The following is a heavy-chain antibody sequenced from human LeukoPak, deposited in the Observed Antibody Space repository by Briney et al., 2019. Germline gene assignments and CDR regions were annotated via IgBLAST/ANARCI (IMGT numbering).Heavy chain of an antibody. J-gene: IGHJ6*03. V-gene: IGHV4-39*07. CDR3: RAASSGPLFTYHMDV. D-gene: IGHD3-22*01. CDR2: IYYTGSS. CDR1: GGSIRSSDGY. Sequence: SETLSLTCSVSGGSIRSSDGYWGFVRQTPGKGLEWMGSIYYTGSSHYNPSLKSRATISVDTSKNQFSLKLTSVTAADTAVYCTRAASSGPLFTYHMDVWGKGTTVTISS.